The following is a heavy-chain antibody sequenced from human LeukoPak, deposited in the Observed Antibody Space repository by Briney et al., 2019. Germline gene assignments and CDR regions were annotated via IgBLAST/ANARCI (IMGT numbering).Heavy chain of an antibody. V-gene: IGHV3-48*03. J-gene: IGHJ3*02. CDR1: GFTFSSYE. CDR2: ISSSGSTI. CDR3: ARDSSSWYSAGATAFDI. Sequence: GGSLRLSCAASGFTFSSYEMNWVRQAPGKGLEWVSYISSSGSTIYYADSVKGRFTISRDNAKNSLYLQMNSLRAEDTAVYYCARDSSSWYSAGATAFDIWGQGTMVTVSS. D-gene: IGHD6-13*01.